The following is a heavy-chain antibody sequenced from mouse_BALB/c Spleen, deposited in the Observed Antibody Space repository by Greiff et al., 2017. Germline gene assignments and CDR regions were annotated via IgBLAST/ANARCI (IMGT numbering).Heavy chain of an antibody. CDR3: ARYYYGSSPWFAY. CDR2: IDPYNGGT. J-gene: IGHJ3*01. Sequence: VQLKQSGPELVKPGASVKVSCKASGYAFTSYNMYWVKQSHGKSLEWIGYIDPYNGGTSYNQKFKGKATLTVDKSSSTAYMHLNSLTSEDSAVYYCARYYYGSSPWFAYWGQGTLVTVSA. V-gene: IGHV1S135*01. CDR1: GYAFTSYN. D-gene: IGHD1-1*01.